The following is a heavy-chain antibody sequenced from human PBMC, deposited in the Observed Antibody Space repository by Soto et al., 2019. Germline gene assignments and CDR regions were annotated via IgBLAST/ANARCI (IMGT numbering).Heavy chain of an antibody. V-gene: IGHV3-48*02. CDR2: ISSSSSTI. J-gene: IGHJ5*02. CDR1: GFTFSSYS. Sequence: GGSLRLSCAASGFTFSSYSMNWVRQAPGKGLEWVSYISSSSSTIYYADSVKGRFTISRDNAKNSLYLQMNSLRDEDTAVYYCARDNWNYGGYWFDPWGQGTLVTVSS. D-gene: IGHD1-7*01. CDR3: ARDNWNYGGYWFDP.